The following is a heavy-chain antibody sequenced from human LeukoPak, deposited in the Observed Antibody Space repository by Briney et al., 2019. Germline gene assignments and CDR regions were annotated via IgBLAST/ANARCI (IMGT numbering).Heavy chain of an antibody. CDR2: ISPTGDIK. J-gene: IGHJ4*02. V-gene: IGHV3-11*01. CDR1: GFTFGHFY. Sequence: GGSLRLSCEASGFTFGHFYMAWIHQAPGRGLEPLSFISPTGDIKKYVDSVKGRFTISRDNAKNSMYLEMNSLSAEDTAFYYCAREHWAAPDHWGQGTLVTVSP. CDR3: AREHWAAPDH. D-gene: IGHD3-16*01.